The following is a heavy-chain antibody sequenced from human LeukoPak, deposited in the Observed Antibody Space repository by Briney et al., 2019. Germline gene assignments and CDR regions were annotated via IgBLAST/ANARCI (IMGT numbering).Heavy chain of an antibody. J-gene: IGHJ4*02. Sequence: GGSLRLSCAASGFTFSDYYMSWIRQAPGKGLEWVANIKEDGNEKYYVDSVKGRFTISRDNAKNAVYLQMNRLTAEDTAVYYCARGKLDFAFWGQGTLVTVSS. CDR3: ARGKLDFAF. V-gene: IGHV3-7*01. D-gene: IGHD3-9*01. CDR2: IKEDGNEK. CDR1: GFTFSDYY.